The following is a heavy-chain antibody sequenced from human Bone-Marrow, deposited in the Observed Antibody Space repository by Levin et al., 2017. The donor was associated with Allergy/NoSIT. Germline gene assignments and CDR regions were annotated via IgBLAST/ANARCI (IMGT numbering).Heavy chain of an antibody. Sequence: GGSLRLSCAVSGFTFSDYGMHWVRQAPGKGLEWVASITKDGSKKYYLDSVKGRSTLSRDSSKNTVSLQMNSLTADDTAVYFCASDHPEYFFDPWGQGTLVIVSS. J-gene: IGHJ5*02. CDR2: ITKDGSKK. D-gene: IGHD2/OR15-2a*01. V-gene: IGHV3-30*03. CDR3: ASDHPEYFFDP. CDR1: GFTFSDYG.